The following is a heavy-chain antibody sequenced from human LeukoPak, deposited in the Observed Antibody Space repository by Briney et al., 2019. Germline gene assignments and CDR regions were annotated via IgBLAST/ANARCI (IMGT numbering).Heavy chain of an antibody. V-gene: IGHV4-34*01. D-gene: IGHD1-7*01. J-gene: IGHJ4*02. CDR1: GGSFSGYY. CDR2: INHSGST. CDR3: ARGLRQLRGY. Sequence: SETLSLTCAVYGGSFSGYYWSWIRQPPGKGLEWIGEINHSGSTNYNPSLKSRVTISVDTSKNQFSLKLSYVTAADTAVYYCARGLRQLRGYWGQGTLVTVSS.